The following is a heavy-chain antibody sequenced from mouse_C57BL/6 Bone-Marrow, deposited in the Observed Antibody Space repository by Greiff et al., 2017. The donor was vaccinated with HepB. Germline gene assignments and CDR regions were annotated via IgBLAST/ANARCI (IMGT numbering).Heavy chain of an antibody. V-gene: IGHV1-69*01. Sequence: VQLQQPGAELVMPGASVKLSCKASGYTFTSYWMHWVKQRPGQGLEWIGEIDPSDSYTNYNQKFKGKSTLTVDKSSSTAYMQLSSLTSEDSAVYYCARSIITTVVPIQLWFDVWGTGTTVTVSS. D-gene: IGHD1-1*01. CDR1: GYTFTSYW. J-gene: IGHJ1*03. CDR2: IDPSDSYT. CDR3: ARSIITTVVPIQLWFDV.